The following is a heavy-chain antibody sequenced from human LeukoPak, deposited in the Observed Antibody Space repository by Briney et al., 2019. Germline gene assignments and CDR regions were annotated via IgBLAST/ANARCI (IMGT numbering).Heavy chain of an antibody. V-gene: IGHV4-39*01. J-gene: IGHJ4*02. CDR3: ASGSPKRYYYDSSGYYY. Sequence: SETLSLTCTVSGGSISSSSYYWGWIRQPPGKGLEWIGSIYYSGSTYYNPSPKSRVTISVDTSKNQFSLKLSSVTAADTAVYYCASGSPKRYYYDSSGYYYWGQGTLVTVSS. D-gene: IGHD3-22*01. CDR1: GGSISSSSYY. CDR2: IYYSGST.